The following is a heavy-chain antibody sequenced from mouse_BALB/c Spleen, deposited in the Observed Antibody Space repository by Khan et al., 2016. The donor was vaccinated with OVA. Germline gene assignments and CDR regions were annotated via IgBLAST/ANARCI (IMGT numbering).Heavy chain of an antibody. CDR1: GYPFLTYR. V-gene: IGHV1-4*01. Sequence: QVQLKESGAELARPGASVKISCKASGYPFLTYRIPWVKQRPGQGLEWIGYIIPSNDYTNYNQKFKARATLTADKSSSTAYMQLSSLTYEDSAVYYCVREGAYYRSDGWFAYWGQGTLVTVSA. J-gene: IGHJ3*01. D-gene: IGHD2-14*01. CDR2: IIPSNDYT. CDR3: VREGAYYRSDGWFAY.